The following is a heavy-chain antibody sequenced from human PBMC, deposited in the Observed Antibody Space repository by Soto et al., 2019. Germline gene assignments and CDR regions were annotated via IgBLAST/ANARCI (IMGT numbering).Heavy chain of an antibody. J-gene: IGHJ6*02. Sequence: LSLTCTVSGDSINSYYWSWIRQPAGKGLEWIGRIYTSGSTNYNPSLKSRVTMSVDTSKNQFSLKLNSVTAADTAVYYCARELMTYYDFWSGSNPAGMDVWGQGTTVTVSS. CDR2: IYTSGST. V-gene: IGHV4-4*07. D-gene: IGHD3-3*01. CDR1: GDSINSYY. CDR3: ARELMTYYDFWSGSNPAGMDV.